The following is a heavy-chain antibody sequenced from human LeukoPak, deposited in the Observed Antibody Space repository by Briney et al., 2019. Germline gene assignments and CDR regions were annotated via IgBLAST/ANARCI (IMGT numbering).Heavy chain of an antibody. CDR2: INPNSGGT. D-gene: IGHD3-22*01. J-gene: IGHJ4*02. Sequence: ASVKVSCKASGYTFTGYYMHWVRQATGQGLEWMGRINPNSGGTNYAQKFQGRVTMTRDTSISTAYMELSRLRSDDTAVYYCARADYYDSSGYSNGDFDYWGQGTLVTVSS. V-gene: IGHV1-2*06. CDR3: ARADYYDSSGYSNGDFDY. CDR1: GYTFTGYY.